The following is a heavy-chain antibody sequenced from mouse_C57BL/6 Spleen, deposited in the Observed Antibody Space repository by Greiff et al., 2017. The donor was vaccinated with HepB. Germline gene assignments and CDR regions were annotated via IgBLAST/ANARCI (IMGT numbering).Heavy chain of an antibody. Sequence: QVQLQQPGAELVKPGASVKLSCKASGYTFTSYWMQWVKQRPGQGLEWIGEIDPSDSYTNYNQKFKGKATLTVDTSSSTAYMQLSSLPSEDAAVYYGARGGDYDGFAYWGQGTLVTVSA. V-gene: IGHV1-50*01. CDR3: ARGGDYDGFAY. J-gene: IGHJ3*01. CDR2: IDPSDSYT. D-gene: IGHD2-4*01. CDR1: GYTFTSYW.